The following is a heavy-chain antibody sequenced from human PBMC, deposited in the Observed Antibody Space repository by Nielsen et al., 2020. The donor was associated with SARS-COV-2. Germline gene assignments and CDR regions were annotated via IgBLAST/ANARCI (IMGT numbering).Heavy chain of an antibody. CDR2: INPSGGST. Sequence: WVRQAPGQGLEWMGIINPSGGSTSYAQKFQGRVTMTRDTSTSTVYMELSSLRSEDTAVYYCATGGQTTGWVAGSYYYGMDVWGQGTTVTVSS. V-gene: IGHV1-46*01. J-gene: IGHJ6*02. D-gene: IGHD1-1*01. CDR3: ATGGQTTGWVAGSYYYGMDV.